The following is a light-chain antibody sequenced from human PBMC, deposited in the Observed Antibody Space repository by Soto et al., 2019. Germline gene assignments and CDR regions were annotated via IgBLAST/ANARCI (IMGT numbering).Light chain of an antibody. CDR1: QSISDY. V-gene: IGKV3-15*01. J-gene: IGKJ1*01. CDR2: GAS. Sequence: MTQSPSTLSASVGDRVTITCRASQSISDYLAWYQQRPGQAPRLLIFGASTRATGFPARFSGSGSGTDFTLTISSLQFEDFAVYYCQQYNNWPRTFGQGTKV. CDR3: QQYNNWPRT.